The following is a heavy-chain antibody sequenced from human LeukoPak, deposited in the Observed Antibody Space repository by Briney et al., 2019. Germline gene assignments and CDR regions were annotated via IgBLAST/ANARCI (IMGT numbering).Heavy chain of an antibody. CDR3: AKSNSESQTTVGN. CDR2: IWSDGSNK. V-gene: IGHV3-33*06. Sequence: GGSLRLSCTASGFTFSTYGMHWVRQAPGKGLEWVAVIWSDGSNKYYADSVKGRFTISRDNSKNTLYLQMDSLRAEDTAVYYCAKSNSESQTTVGNWGQGTLVTVSS. J-gene: IGHJ4*02. D-gene: IGHD1-26*01. CDR1: GFTFSTYG.